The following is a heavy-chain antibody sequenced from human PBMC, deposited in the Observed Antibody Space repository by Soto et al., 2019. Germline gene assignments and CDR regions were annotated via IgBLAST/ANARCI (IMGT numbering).Heavy chain of an antibody. V-gene: IGHV1-3*01. Sequence: QVQLVQSGAEVKKPGASVKVSCKASGYTFTSYAMHWVRQAPGQRLEWMGWINAGNGNTKYSQKFQGRVTITRDTSASTAYMELSSLRSEDTAVYYCARAPLVHLPAYWYFDLWGRGTLVTVSS. CDR1: GYTFTSYA. CDR3: ARAPLVHLPAYWYFDL. J-gene: IGHJ2*01. CDR2: INAGNGNT.